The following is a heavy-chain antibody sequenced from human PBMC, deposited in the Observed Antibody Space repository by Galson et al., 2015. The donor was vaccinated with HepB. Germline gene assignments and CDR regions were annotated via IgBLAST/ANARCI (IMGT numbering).Heavy chain of an antibody. Sequence: SLRLSCAASGFTFSSYWMSWVRQAPGKGLEWVANIKQDGSEKYYVDSVKGRFTISRDNAKNSLYLQMNSLRAEDTAVYYCARWTLTRYYYDSSGYDYWGQGTLVTVSS. V-gene: IGHV3-7*03. CDR1: GFTFSSYW. J-gene: IGHJ4*02. CDR2: IKQDGSEK. D-gene: IGHD3-22*01. CDR3: ARWTLTRYYYDSSGYDY.